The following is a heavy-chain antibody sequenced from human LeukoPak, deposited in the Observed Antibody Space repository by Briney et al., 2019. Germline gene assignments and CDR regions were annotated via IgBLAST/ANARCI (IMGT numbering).Heavy chain of an antibody. V-gene: IGHV3-7*01. D-gene: IGHD6-13*01. CDR3: ARDQHSSSWGYFYYGMDV. CDR2: IKQDGSEK. J-gene: IGHJ6*02. CDR1: GFTFSNNW. Sequence: GGSLRLSCVASGFTFSNNWMSWVRQAPGKGLEWVANIKQDGSEKYYVDSVKGRFTISRDNAKNSLHLQMNSLRAEDTAVYYCARDQHSSSWGYFYYGMDVWGQGTTVTVSS.